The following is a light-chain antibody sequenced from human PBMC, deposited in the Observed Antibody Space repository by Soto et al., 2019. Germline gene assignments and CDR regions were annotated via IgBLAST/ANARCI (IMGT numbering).Light chain of an antibody. V-gene: IGLV2-14*01. CDR3: SSYTSSSALGV. CDR1: SSDVGGYNY. Sequence: QSALTQPASVSGFPGQSITISCTGTSSDVGGYNYVSWYQQHPGKAPKLMIYEVSNRPSGVSNRFSGSKSGNTASLTISGLQPEDEADYYCSSYTSSSALGVFGGGTKVTVL. CDR2: EVS. J-gene: IGLJ3*02.